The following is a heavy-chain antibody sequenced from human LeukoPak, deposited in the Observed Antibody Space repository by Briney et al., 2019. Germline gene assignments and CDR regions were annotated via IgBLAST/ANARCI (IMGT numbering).Heavy chain of an antibody. CDR3: ARSRQFYFDY. D-gene: IGHD6-19*01. J-gene: IGHJ4*02. CDR1: GGSISSYY. Sequence: SETLSLTCTVSGGSISSYYWNWIRQPAGKGLEWIGRIYSSGTTNYNPSLKSRVTMSLDTSKNQFSLKLTSVTAADTAVYYCARSRQFYFDYWGQGTLVTVSS. CDR2: IYSSGTT. V-gene: IGHV4-4*07.